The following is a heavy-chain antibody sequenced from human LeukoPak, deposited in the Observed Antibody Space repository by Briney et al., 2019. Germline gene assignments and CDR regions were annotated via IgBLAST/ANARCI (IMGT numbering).Heavy chain of an antibody. Sequence: GETLKISCKASGYSFTTYWIAWVRQMPGKGLEWMGIINPRDSDARYSPSFQGQVIISADASISTAYLQWSSLQASDTAMYYCARQWSFDYWGLGSLVIVSS. CDR1: GYSFTTYW. J-gene: IGHJ4*02. CDR2: INPRDSDA. V-gene: IGHV5-51*01. CDR3: ARQWSFDY. D-gene: IGHD2-15*01.